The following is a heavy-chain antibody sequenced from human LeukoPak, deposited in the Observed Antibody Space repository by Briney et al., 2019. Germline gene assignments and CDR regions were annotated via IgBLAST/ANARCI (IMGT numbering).Heavy chain of an antibody. CDR3: ASISEKDAFDI. CDR1: GGSFSGYY. CDR2: IYYSGST. D-gene: IGHD2-21*01. Sequence: PSETLSLTCAVYGGSFSGYYWSWIRQPPGKGLEWIGYIYYSGSTYYNPSLKSRVTISVDTSKNQFSLKLSSVTAADTAVYYCASISEKDAFDIWGQGTMVTVSS. V-gene: IGHV4-30-4*01. J-gene: IGHJ3*02.